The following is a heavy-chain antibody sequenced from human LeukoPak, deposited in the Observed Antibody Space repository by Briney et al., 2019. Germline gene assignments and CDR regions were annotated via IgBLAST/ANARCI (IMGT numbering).Heavy chain of an antibody. CDR2: IHYSGNT. Sequence: SETLSLTCTVSGGSISSYYWSWIRQPPGKGLEWIGYIHYSGNTNYNPSLKSRVTISVDTSKNQFSLKLSPVSAADTAVYYCARRGPPRTLLRGVKSGWFDPWGQGTLVTVSS. J-gene: IGHJ5*02. D-gene: IGHD3-10*01. CDR3: ARRGPPRTLLRGVKSGWFDP. V-gene: IGHV4-59*12. CDR1: GGSISSYY.